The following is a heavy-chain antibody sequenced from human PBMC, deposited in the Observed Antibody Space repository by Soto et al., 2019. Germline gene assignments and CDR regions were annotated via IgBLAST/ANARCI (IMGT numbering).Heavy chain of an antibody. Sequence: QEQLVGAGGGVVQPGRSLRLSCAASGFSFDAYGMHWVRQAPGKGLEWVAVISYDGNSKYYADSVKGRFSISRDNSWNTLFLQMNSLRHDDTAVYYCAKDRGVRGVNPEGFDPWGQGTLVTVSS. CDR2: ISYDGNSK. CDR3: AKDRGVRGVNPEGFDP. D-gene: IGHD3-10*01. J-gene: IGHJ5*02. CDR1: GFSFDAYG. V-gene: IGHV3-30*18.